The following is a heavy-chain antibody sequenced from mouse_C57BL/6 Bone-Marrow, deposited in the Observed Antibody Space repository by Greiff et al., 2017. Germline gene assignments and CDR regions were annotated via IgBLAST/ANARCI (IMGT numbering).Heavy chain of an antibody. Sequence: EVQLQQSGTVLARPGASVKMSCKTSGYTFTSYWMHWVKQRPGQGLEWIGAIYPGNSDTSYNQKFKGKAKLTAVTSASTAYMELSSLTNEDSAVYYCTRETVVAYYDAMDYWGQGTSVTVSS. D-gene: IGHD1-1*01. CDR3: TRETVVAYYDAMDY. J-gene: IGHJ4*01. CDR2: IYPGNSDT. V-gene: IGHV1-5*01. CDR1: GYTFTSYW.